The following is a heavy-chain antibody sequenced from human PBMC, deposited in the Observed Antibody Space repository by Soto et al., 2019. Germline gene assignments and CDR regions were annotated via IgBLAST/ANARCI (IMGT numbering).Heavy chain of an antibody. V-gene: IGHV3-11*04. CDR1: GFTFSDYY. CDR3: AAYNTSRHAAFDI. D-gene: IGHD1-20*01. CDR2: ISSSGSTI. J-gene: IGHJ3*02. Sequence: PGGSLRLSCAASGFTFSDYYMSWIRQAPGKGLEWVSYISSSGSTIYYADSVKGRFTISRDNAKNSLYLQMASLRAEDTAVYFCAAYNTSRHAAFDIWGRGTLVTVSS.